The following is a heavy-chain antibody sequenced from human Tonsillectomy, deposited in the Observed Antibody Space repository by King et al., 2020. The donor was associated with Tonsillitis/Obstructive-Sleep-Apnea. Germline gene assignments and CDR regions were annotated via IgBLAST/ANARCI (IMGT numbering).Heavy chain of an antibody. Sequence: QLVESGGGLVKPGGSLRLSCAASGFTFSSYSMNWVHQAPGKGLEWVSSISSSSSYIYYADSVKGRFTISRDNAKNSLYLQMNSLRAEDTAVYYCARGGDIVVVPAAPNYYYYMDVWGKGTTVTVSS. CDR3: ARGGDIVVVPAAPNYYYYMDV. J-gene: IGHJ6*03. V-gene: IGHV3-21*01. CDR2: ISSSSSYI. CDR1: GFTFSSYS. D-gene: IGHD2-2*01.